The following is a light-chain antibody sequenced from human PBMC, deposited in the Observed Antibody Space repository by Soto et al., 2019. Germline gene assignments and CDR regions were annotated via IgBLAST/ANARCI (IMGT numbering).Light chain of an antibody. CDR2: EVS. V-gene: IGLV2-14*01. CDR3: NSYTSISTLDV. Sequence: QSVLTQPASVSGSPGQSITISCTGTSSDVGGYNYVSWYQQQPGKAPKLMIYEVSNRPSGVSNRFSGSKSGNTASLTISGLQAEDEADYYCNSYTSISTLDVFGTGTKLTVL. J-gene: IGLJ1*01. CDR1: SSDVGGYNY.